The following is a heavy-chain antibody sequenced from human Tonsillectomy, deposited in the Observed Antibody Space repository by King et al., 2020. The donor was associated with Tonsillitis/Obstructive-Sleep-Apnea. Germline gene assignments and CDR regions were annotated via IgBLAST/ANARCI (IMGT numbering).Heavy chain of an antibody. CDR3: ASRGAARPEYYYLDV. Sequence: VQLVESGGGLVKPGGSLRLSCAASGFTFSDYYMSWIRQAPGKGLEWVSYITSGTTTYYADSVKGRFTISRDNAKNSLYLQMNSLRADDTAVYYCASRGAARPEYYYLDVWGKGTTVTVSS. J-gene: IGHJ6*03. CDR1: GFTFSDYY. CDR2: ITSGTTT. V-gene: IGHV3-11*01. D-gene: IGHD6-6*01.